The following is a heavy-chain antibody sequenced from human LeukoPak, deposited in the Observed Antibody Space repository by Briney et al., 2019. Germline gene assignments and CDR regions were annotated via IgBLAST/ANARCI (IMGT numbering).Heavy chain of an antibody. CDR3: ARVKYYPHKVNWFDP. CDR1: GYTFTSYY. D-gene: IGHD3-10*01. J-gene: IGHJ5*02. V-gene: IGHV1-46*01. CDR2: INPSGGST. Sequence: PWASVKVSCKASGYTFTSYYMHWVRQAPGQGLEWMGIINPSGGSTSYAQKFQGRVTMTRDMSTSTAYMELRSLRSDDTAVYYCARVKYYPHKVNWFDPWGQGTLVTVSS.